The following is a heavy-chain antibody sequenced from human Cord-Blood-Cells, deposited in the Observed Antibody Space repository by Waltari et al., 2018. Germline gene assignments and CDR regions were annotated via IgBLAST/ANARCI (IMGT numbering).Heavy chain of an antibody. V-gene: IGHV4-34*01. CDR3: ARLPISGSYDY. CDR2: INHSGST. D-gene: IGHD1-26*01. CDR1: GGSFSGYY. J-gene: IGHJ4*02. Sequence: QVQLQQWGAGLLKPSETLSLTCAVYGGSFSGYYWSWIRQPPGEGLEWIGEINHSGSTNYNPSLTSRVTITVDTSKMQFSLKLSSVTAADTAVYYCARLPISGSYDYWGQGTLVTVSS.